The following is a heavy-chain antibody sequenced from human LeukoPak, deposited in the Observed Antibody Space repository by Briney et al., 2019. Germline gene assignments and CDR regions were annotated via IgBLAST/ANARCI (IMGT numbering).Heavy chain of an antibody. V-gene: IGHV3-11*05. Sequence: VKPGGFLRLSCAASXFTFSDSYMSWIRQAPGKWLEWVSDISSSSSYTNYADSVKGRFTISRDNAKNSLYLQMNSLRVEDTAVYYCARDPVDVSITPIYWGQGTLVTVSS. D-gene: IGHD5-12*01. CDR2: ISSSSSYT. CDR1: XFTFSDSY. CDR3: ARDPVDVSITPIY. J-gene: IGHJ4*02.